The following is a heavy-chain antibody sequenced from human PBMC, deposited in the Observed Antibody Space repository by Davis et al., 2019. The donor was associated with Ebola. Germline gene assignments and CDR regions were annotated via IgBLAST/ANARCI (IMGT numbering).Heavy chain of an antibody. D-gene: IGHD6-19*01. J-gene: IGHJ4*02. V-gene: IGHV3-21*01. Sequence: GGSLRLSCAASGFTVSSNHMRWVRQAPCTGLEWVSSISSSSSYIYYADSVKGRFTISRDNSKNTLYLQMNSLRAEDTAVYYCARADSSGWYRASLDYWGQGTLVTVSS. CDR3: ARADSSGWYRASLDY. CDR2: ISSSSSYI. CDR1: GFTVSSNH.